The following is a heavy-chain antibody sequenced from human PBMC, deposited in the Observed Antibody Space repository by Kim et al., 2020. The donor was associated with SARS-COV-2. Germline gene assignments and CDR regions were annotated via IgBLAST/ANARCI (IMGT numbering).Heavy chain of an antibody. J-gene: IGHJ4*02. D-gene: IGHD6-13*01. CDR3: ARGKRRINPSSSWPNLDY. V-gene: IGHV3-30*04. CDR2: ISYDGSNK. Sequence: GGSLRLSCAASGFTFSSYAMHWVRQAPGKGLEWVAVISYDGSNKYYADSVKGRFTISRDNSKNTLYLQMNSLRAEDTAVYYCARGKRRINPSSSWPNLDYWGQGTLDTVSS. CDR1: GFTFSSYA.